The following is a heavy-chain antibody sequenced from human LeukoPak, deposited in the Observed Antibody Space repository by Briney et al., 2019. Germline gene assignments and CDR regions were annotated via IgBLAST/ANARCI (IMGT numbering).Heavy chain of an antibody. V-gene: IGHV3-21*04. J-gene: IGHJ4*02. CDR1: GFTFSSYS. Sequence: PGGSLRLSCAASGFTFSSYSMNWVRQAPGKGLEWVSSISSSSSYIYYADSVKGRSTISRDNSKNTLYLQMNSLRAEDTAVYYCAKVEQWLVLYWGQGTLVTVSS. CDR3: AKVEQWLVLY. D-gene: IGHD6-19*01. CDR2: ISSSSSYI.